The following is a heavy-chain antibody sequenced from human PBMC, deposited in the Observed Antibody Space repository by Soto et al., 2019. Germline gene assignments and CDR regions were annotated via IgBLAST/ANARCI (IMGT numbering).Heavy chain of an antibody. CDR2: IYSGGST. CDR1: GFTVSSNY. D-gene: IGHD4-17*01. J-gene: IGHJ4*02. V-gene: IGHV3-53*01. Sequence: EVQLVESGGGLIQPGGSLRLSCAASGFTVSSNYMSWVRQAPGKGLEWVSVIYSGGSTYYAASVKGRFTISRDNSTDTQYLQMTSLRAEDTAVYYCARRTLTTHYWGQGTLVTDS. CDR3: ARRTLTTHY.